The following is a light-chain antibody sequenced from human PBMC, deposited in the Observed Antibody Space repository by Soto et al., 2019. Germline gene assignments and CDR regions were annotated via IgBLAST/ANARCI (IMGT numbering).Light chain of an antibody. Sequence: QSALTQPASVSGSPGQSITISCTGTSSDVGGYNYVSWYQQHPGKARKLMIYEVSNRPSGVSNRFSGSKSGNTASLSISGLQAEDEADYYCSSYTTSSTWVFGGGTKVTVL. CDR2: EVS. CDR1: SSDVGGYNY. J-gene: IGLJ3*02. CDR3: SSYTTSSTWV. V-gene: IGLV2-14*01.